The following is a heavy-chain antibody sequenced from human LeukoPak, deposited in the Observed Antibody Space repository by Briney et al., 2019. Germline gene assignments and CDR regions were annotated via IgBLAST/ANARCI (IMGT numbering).Heavy chain of an antibody. Sequence: QPGGSLRLSCAASGFTFSSYGMHRVRQAPGKGLEWVAVIWYDGSNKYYADSVKGRFTISRDNSKNTLYLQMNSLRAEDTAVYYCAKESGYYYDSSGYFGYWGQGTLVTVSS. J-gene: IGHJ4*02. CDR2: IWYDGSNK. CDR1: GFTFSSYG. V-gene: IGHV3-33*06. D-gene: IGHD3-22*01. CDR3: AKESGYYYDSSGYFGY.